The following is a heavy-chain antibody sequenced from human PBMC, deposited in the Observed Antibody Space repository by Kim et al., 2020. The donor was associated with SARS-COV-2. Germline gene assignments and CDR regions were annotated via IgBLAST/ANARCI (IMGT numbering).Heavy chain of an antibody. J-gene: IGHJ1*01. Sequence: AEPGQGRFTTSGDNSKNTLYLQMNRLRAEDTAVYYCAKDHAVAGTEYFQHWGQGTLVTVSS. V-gene: IGHV3-23*01. CDR3: AKDHAVAGTEYFQH. D-gene: IGHD6-19*01.